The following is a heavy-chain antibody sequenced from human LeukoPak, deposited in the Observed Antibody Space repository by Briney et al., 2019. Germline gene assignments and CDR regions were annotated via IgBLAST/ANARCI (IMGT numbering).Heavy chain of an antibody. V-gene: IGHV4-59*04. CDR3: AGGPAGGYFQH. D-gene: IGHD2-15*01. J-gene: IGHJ1*01. CDR1: GFTFSSYSMN. Sequence: PGGSLRLSCAASGFTFSSYSMNWVRQPPGKGLEWIGNVYYGGSTYYNPSLKSRVTISVDTSKNQFSLKLSSVTAADTAVYYCAGGPAGGYFQHWGQGTLVTVSS. CDR2: VYYGGST.